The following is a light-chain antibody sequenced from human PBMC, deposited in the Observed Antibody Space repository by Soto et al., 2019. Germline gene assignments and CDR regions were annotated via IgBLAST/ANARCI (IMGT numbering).Light chain of an antibody. J-gene: IGKJ1*01. Sequence: DIQMTQSPATLSASIGDRVTITCRASLSISGSLAWYQQKPWRAPKLLIYDASSLERGVPSRFSGSGSGTAFNLTISILQTDDFGNYYFQQYSTYKWTLGLGTKVEIK. V-gene: IGKV1-5*01. CDR2: DAS. CDR3: QQYSTYKWT. CDR1: LSISGS.